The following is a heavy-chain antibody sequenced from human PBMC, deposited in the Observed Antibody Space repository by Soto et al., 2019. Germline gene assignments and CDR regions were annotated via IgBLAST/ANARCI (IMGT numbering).Heavy chain of an antibody. Sequence: QVQVVQSGAEVKKPGASVKVSCKTSGYTFINYHVHWVRQAPGQGLEWMGAINPNGGSTTYAQHLQGRITMTSDASTSTVYMVLSSLRSDDTAVYYCALPKNTLGWYNFWGQGSLVTVS. CDR1: GYTFINYH. CDR3: ALPKNTLGWYNF. J-gene: IGHJ4*02. V-gene: IGHV1-46*01. D-gene: IGHD6-19*01. CDR2: INPNGGST.